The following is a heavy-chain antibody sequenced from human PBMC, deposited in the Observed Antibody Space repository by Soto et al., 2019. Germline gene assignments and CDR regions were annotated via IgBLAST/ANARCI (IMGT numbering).Heavy chain of an antibody. CDR1: GFTFNTYT. V-gene: IGHV3-48*02. CDR3: ARFDSYSWYGCDY. Sequence: EVQLVESGGALVQPGGSLRLTCAASGFTFNTYTMTWVRQAPGKGLEWVSYITSSSDKIYYADSVRGRFTASRDNAKNSLYLQMDSLRDEDTAVYYCARFDSYSWYGCDYWGQGALVTVSS. J-gene: IGHJ4*02. D-gene: IGHD6-13*01. CDR2: ITSSSDKI.